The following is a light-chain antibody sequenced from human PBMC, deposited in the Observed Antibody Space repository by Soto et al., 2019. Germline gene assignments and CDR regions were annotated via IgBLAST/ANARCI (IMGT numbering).Light chain of an antibody. CDR2: GAS. V-gene: IGKV3-20*01. J-gene: IGKJ1*01. CDR3: RQYGSSRWT. Sequence: EIVLTQSPGTLSLSPGERATLSCRASQSVSSSYLAWYQQNRGQAPRLLIYGASSRATGIPDRFSGSGSGTDFTLTISRLEPEDFAVYYCRQYGSSRWTFGQGTKVDIK. CDR1: QSVSSSY.